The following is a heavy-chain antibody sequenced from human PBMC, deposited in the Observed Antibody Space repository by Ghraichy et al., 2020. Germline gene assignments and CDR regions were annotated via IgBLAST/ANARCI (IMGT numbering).Heavy chain of an antibody. CDR2: INHSGST. Sequence: SETLSLTCAVYGGSFSGYYWSWIRQPPGKGLEWIGEINHSGSTNYNPSLKSRVTISVDTSKKQFSLKLSSVTAADTAVYYCARVPPFTYYDFWSGYSRGNYFDYWGQGTLVTVSS. CDR3: ARVPPFTYYDFWSGYSRGNYFDY. V-gene: IGHV4-34*01. D-gene: IGHD3-3*01. CDR1: GGSFSGYY. J-gene: IGHJ4*02.